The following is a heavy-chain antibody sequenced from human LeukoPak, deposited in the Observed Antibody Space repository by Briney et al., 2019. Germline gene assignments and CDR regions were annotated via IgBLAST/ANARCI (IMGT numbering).Heavy chain of an antibody. V-gene: IGHV3-64*04. CDR3: AREVSGDRWCNWFDP. Sequence: PGGSLRLSCSASGFTFSSYAMHWVRQAPGKGLEYVSAISSNGGSTYYADSVKGRFTISRDNAKNTLYLQMNSLRADDTAVYYCAREVSGDRWCNWFDPWGQGTLVTVSS. J-gene: IGHJ5*02. CDR2: ISSNGGST. D-gene: IGHD4-17*01. CDR1: GFTFSSYA.